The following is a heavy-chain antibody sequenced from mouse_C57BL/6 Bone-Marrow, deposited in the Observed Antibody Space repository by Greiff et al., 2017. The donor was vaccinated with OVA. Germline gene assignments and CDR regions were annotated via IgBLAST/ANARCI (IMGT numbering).Heavy chain of an antibody. CDR2: INPYNGGT. J-gene: IGHJ2*01. Sequence: VQLKESGPVLVKPGASVKMSCKASGYTFTDYYMNWVKQSHGKSLEWIGFINPYNGGTSYNQKFKGKATLTVDKSSSTAYMELNSLTSEDSAVYYCARRVTTDYWGQGTTLTVSS. CDR1: GYTFTDYY. V-gene: IGHV1-19*01. CDR3: ARRVTTDY. D-gene: IGHD2-3*01.